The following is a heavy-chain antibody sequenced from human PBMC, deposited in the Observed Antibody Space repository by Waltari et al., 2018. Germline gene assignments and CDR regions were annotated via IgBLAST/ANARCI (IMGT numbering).Heavy chain of an antibody. V-gene: IGHV1-69*05. Sequence: QVKLVQSGAEVKKPGSSVKVSCKASGGTFSSYAIFGTANYAQKFQGRVRITTDESTSTAYMELSSLRSEDTAVYYCARPRRGYDYIWGSYRRGGAFDIWGQGTMVTVSS. CDR1: GGTFSSYA. D-gene: IGHD3-16*02. J-gene: IGHJ3*02. CDR2: FGTA. CDR3: ARPRRGYDYIWGSYRRGGAFDI.